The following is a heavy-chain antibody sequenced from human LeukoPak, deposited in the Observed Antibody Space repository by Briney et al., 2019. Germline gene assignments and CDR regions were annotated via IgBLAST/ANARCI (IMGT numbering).Heavy chain of an antibody. D-gene: IGHD5-12*01. V-gene: IGHV2-5*01. CDR3: ARRMGYDLSY. Sequence: SGPTLVKPTQTLTLTCTFSGFSLNTNGVDVGWIRQPPGKALEWLALIYWNDDKRYRPSLNTRLTITKDTSKNQVVLRMTNMDPVDTATYYCARRMGYDLSYWGPGTLVTVSS. CDR1: GFSLNTNGVD. J-gene: IGHJ4*02. CDR2: IYWNDDK.